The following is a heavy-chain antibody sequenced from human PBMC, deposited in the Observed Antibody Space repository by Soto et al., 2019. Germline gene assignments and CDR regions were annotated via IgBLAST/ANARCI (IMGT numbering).Heavy chain of an antibody. CDR3: ASSRKDYYYYGMDV. J-gene: IGHJ6*02. V-gene: IGHV1-69*12. CDR2: IIPIFGTP. Sequence: QVQLVQSGAEVKKPGSSVKVSCKASVGTFSSYAISWVRQAPGQGLEWMGGIIPIFGTPNYAQKFQGRVTITADQSTSTAYMGMSSLRSEDTAVDYCASSRKDYYYYGMDVWGQGTTVPVCS. D-gene: IGHD6-13*01. CDR1: VGTFSSYA.